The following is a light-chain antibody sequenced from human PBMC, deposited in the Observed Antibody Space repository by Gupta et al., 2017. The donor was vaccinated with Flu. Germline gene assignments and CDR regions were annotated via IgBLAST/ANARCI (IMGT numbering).Light chain of an antibody. J-gene: IGKJ2*01. Sequence: ETVLTQSPCTLSLSPGERATLPCRASHYVSSNYLAWYQQKPGQAPRLLIYDTSSRDTGVTDRFCGGGFGKNLSLTNSRREQEDFAWYYYQQHCNSPLYIFGQGTKMDIK. CDR1: HYVSSNY. CDR2: DTS. CDR3: QQHCNSPLYI. V-gene: IGKV3-20*01.